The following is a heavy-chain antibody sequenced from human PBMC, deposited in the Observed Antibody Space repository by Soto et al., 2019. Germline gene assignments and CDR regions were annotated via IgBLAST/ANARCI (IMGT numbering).Heavy chain of an antibody. V-gene: IGHV3-30-3*01. CDR2: ISYDGSDR. CDR3: VRTMVTFGGVIGTFDF. Sequence: PGGSLRLSCAASGFAFSSYANLRVRQAPGRGPEWVALISYDGSDRYYTDSVKGRFTISRDNSKNTLYLQMSSLRPEDTAVYYCVRTMVTFGGVIGTFDFWGQGTLVTVSS. D-gene: IGHD3-16*02. CDR1: GFAFSSYA. J-gene: IGHJ4*02.